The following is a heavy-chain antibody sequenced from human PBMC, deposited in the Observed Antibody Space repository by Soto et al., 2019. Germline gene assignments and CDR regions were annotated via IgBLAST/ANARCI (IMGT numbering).Heavy chain of an antibody. Sequence: GGSLRLSCAASGFTFNNGWMSWVRQAPGKGLEWVGRIKSKAAGGTTDYSAPVQGRFTISRDDSKNTVHLQMNSLKTEDTAVYYCTTDSTQTFCDGGPCYSVLTKIHDSWGQGTLVTVSS. CDR1: GFTFNNGW. D-gene: IGHD2-15*01. V-gene: IGHV3-15*01. CDR2: IKSKAAGGTT. CDR3: TTDSTQTFCDGGPCYSVLTKIHDS. J-gene: IGHJ4*02.